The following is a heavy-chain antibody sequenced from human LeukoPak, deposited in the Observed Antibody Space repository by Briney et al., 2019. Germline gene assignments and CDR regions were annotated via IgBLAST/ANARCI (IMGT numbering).Heavy chain of an antibody. CDR1: GFTFTSSA. CDR3: AATVDYYDSSGYQIDY. CDR2: IVVGSGNT. V-gene: IGHV1-58*02. Sequence: SVKVSCKASGFTFTSSAMQWVRQARGQRLEWIGWIVVGSGNTNYAQKFQERVTITRDMSTSTAYMELSSLRSEDTAVYYCAATVDYYDSSGYQIDYWGQGTLVTVSS. J-gene: IGHJ4*02. D-gene: IGHD3-22*01.